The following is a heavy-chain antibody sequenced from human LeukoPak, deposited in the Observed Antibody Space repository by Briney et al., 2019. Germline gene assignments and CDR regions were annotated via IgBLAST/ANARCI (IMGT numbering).Heavy chain of an antibody. CDR2: ISYDGSNK. V-gene: IGHV3-30*04. D-gene: IGHD6-6*01. Sequence: PGGSLRLSCAASGFTSSSYAMHWVRQAPGKGLEWVAVISYDGSNKYYADSVKGRFTISRDNSKNTLYLQMNSLRAEDTAVYYCARDPLSSSSPYYFDYWGQGTLVTVSS. J-gene: IGHJ4*02. CDR3: ARDPLSSSSPYYFDY. CDR1: GFTSSSYA.